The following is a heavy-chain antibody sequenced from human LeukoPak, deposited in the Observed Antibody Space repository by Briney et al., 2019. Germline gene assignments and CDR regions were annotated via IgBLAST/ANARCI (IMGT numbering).Heavy chain of an antibody. CDR3: ARHVAGYGPIDY. J-gene: IGHJ4*02. Sequence: RPSETLSLTCTVSGGSISSSSYYWGWIRQPPGKGLEWIGSIYYSGSTYYNPSLKSRVTISVDTSKNQFSLKLSSVTAADTAVYYCARHVAGYGPIDYWGQGTLVTVSS. CDR1: GGSISSSSYY. V-gene: IGHV4-39*01. D-gene: IGHD5-18*01. CDR2: IYYSGST.